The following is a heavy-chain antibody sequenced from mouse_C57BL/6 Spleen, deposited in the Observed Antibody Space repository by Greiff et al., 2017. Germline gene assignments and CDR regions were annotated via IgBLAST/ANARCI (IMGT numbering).Heavy chain of an antibody. CDR1: GYTFTDYY. Sequence: EVQLQQSGPVLVKPGASVKMSCKASGYTFTDYYMNWVKQSHGKSLEWIGVINPYNGGTSYNQKFKGKATLTVDKSSSTAYMELNSLTSEDSAVYYCAREGIYYARYMDYWGQGTSVTVSS. V-gene: IGHV1-19*01. J-gene: IGHJ4*01. CDR2: INPYNGGT. D-gene: IGHD1-1*02. CDR3: AREGIYYARYMDY.